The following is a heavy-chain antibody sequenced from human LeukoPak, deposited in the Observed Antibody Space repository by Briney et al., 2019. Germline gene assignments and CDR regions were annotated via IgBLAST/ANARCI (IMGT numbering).Heavy chain of an antibody. D-gene: IGHD5-12*01. CDR3: AKGVSAYDV. J-gene: IGHJ4*02. CDR2: ISGSGGST. CDR1: GSTFSSYA. V-gene: IGHV3-23*01. Sequence: GGSLRLSCAASGSTFSSYAMTWVRQAPGKGLEWISAISGSGGSTYYADSVKGQFTISRDNSKNTLYLQMNSLRADDTAVYYCAKGVSAYDVWGQGTLVTVSS.